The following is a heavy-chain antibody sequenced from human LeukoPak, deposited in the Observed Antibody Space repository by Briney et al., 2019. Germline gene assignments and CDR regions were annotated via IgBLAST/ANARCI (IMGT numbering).Heavy chain of an antibody. Sequence: GGSLRLSCAASGFTFSSYWMSWVRQAPGKGLEWVANIKQDGSEKYYVDSVKGRFTISRDNAKNSLYLQMNSLRAEDTAVYYCATSYRGYCSGGSCSLNWGDYYYMDVWGKGTTVTVSS. V-gene: IGHV3-7*01. CDR1: GFTFSSYW. CDR2: IKQDGSEK. CDR3: ATSYRGYCSGGSCSLNWGDYYYMDV. D-gene: IGHD2-15*01. J-gene: IGHJ6*03.